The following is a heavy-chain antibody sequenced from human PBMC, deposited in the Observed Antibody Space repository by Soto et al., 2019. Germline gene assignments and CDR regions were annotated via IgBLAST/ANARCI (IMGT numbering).Heavy chain of an antibody. CDR3: ARSKLSSWSSQSGWFDP. V-gene: IGHV1-18*01. CDR2: ISAYNGDT. CDR1: GYTFTSYG. D-gene: IGHD1-26*01. Sequence: ASVKVSCKASGYTFTSYGISWVRQAPGRGLEWMGWISAYNGDTNSAQKFQGRVTMTKDTSSSTAYMEVTSLGSDDTAMYYCARSKLSSWSSQSGWFDPWGQGTLVTVSS. J-gene: IGHJ5*02.